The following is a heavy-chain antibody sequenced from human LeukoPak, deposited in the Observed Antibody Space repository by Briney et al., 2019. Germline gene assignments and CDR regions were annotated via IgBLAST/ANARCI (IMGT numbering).Heavy chain of an antibody. CDR2: VRGDGGST. D-gene: IGHD3-16*01. V-gene: IGHV3-23*01. CDR3: AKAFGRSRDGVDV. Sequence: GGSLRLSCAASGFTFSNYDMCWVREAPGKGLEWVSGVRGDGGSTYYADSVKGRFTISRDNSKNTLFLLMSSLRAEDAAVYYCAKAFGRSRDGVDVWGQGTTVTVSS. CDR1: GFTFSNYD. J-gene: IGHJ6*02.